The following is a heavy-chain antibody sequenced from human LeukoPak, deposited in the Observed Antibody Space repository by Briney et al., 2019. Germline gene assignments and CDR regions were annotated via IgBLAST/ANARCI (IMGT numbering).Heavy chain of an antibody. J-gene: IGHJ6*03. V-gene: IGHV1-2*02. CDR2: INPNSGGT. Sequence: ASVKVSCKASGYTFTGYHMHWVRQAPGQGLEWMGWINPNSGGTNYAQKFQGRVTMTRDTSISTAYMELSRLRSDDTAVYYCARNLFRLYGDYRYYYYMDVWGKGTTVTISS. CDR3: ARNLFRLYGDYRYYYYMDV. CDR1: GYTFTGYH. D-gene: IGHD4-17*01.